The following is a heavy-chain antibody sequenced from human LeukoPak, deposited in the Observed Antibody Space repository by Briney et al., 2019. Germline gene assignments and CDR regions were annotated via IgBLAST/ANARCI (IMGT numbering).Heavy chain of an antibody. D-gene: IGHD3-10*01. CDR2: IKQDGSEK. Sequence: GGSLRLSCAASGFTFSSYWMSWVRQAPGKGLEWVANIKQDGSEKYYVDSVKGRFTISRNNAKNSLYLQMNSLRAEDTAVYYCARENRGSGSYYVNYYYYGMDVWGQGTTVTVSS. CDR3: ARENRGSGSYYVNYYYYGMDV. J-gene: IGHJ6*02. V-gene: IGHV3-7*01. CDR1: GFTFSSYW.